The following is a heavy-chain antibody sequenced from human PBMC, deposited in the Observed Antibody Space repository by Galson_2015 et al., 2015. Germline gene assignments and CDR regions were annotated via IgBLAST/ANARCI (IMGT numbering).Heavy chain of an antibody. D-gene: IGHD3-10*01. CDR1: GYTFTSYY. CDR2: INPSSAST. V-gene: IGHV1-46*01. CDR3: ARGRGITMVRGVIDY. J-gene: IGHJ4*02. Sequence: SVKVSCKASGYTFTSYYMHWVRQAPGQGLEWMGKINPSSASTTYAQEFQGRVTMTRDTSTSTVYMELSSLRAEDTAVYYCARGRGITMVRGVIDYWGQGTLVTVSS.